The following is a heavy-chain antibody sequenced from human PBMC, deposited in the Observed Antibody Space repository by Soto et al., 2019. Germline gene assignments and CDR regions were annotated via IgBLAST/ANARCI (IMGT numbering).Heavy chain of an antibody. J-gene: IGHJ4*02. V-gene: IGHV1-69*08. CDR1: GGTFSSYT. Sequence: QVQLVQSGAEVKKPGSSVKVSCKASGGTFSSYTISWVRQAPGQGLEWMGRIIPILGIANYAQKFQGRVTITADKSTSTACMELSSLRSEDTAVYYCAREERYCSGGSCYSGDYWGQGTLVTVSS. CDR2: IIPILGIA. D-gene: IGHD2-15*01. CDR3: AREERYCSGGSCYSGDY.